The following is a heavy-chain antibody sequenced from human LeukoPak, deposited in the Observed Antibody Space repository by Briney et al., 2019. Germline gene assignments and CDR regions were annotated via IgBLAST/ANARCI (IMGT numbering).Heavy chain of an antibody. CDR2: INPSGGST. V-gene: IGHV1-46*01. D-gene: IGHD1-26*01. CDR3: AKAPAFSGSYSQPLSAIWS. J-gene: IGHJ4*02. CDR1: GYTFTSYY. Sequence: ASVKVSCKASGYTFTSYYMHWVRQAPGQGLEWMGIINPSGGSTSYAQKFQGRVTMTRDTSTSTVYMELSSLRAEDTAVYYCAKAPAFSGSYSQPLSAIWSWGQGTLVTVSS.